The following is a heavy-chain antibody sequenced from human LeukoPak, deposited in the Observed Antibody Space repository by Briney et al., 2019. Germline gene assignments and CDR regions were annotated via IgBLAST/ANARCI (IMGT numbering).Heavy chain of an antibody. V-gene: IGHV1-58*01. CDR3: AAEAYGSETNWFDP. J-gene: IGHJ5*02. CDR2: IVVGSGNT. CDR1: GFTFTSSA. Sequence: TSVKVSCKASGFTFTSSAVQWVRQARGQRLEWIGWIVVGSGNTNYAQKFQERVTITRDMSTSTAYMGLSSLRSEDTAVYYCAAEAYGSETNWFDPWGQGTLVTVSS. D-gene: IGHD3-10*01.